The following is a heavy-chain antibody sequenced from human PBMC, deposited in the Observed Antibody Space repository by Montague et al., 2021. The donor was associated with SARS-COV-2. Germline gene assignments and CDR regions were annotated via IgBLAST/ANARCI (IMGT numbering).Heavy chain of an antibody. CDR1: GGSISSSGYY. Sequence: SETLSLTCTVSGGSISSSGYYWGWIRQPPGEGLEWIGSIYYSGXTXYXXXXKXRVTISVDTSKNQFSLKLSSVTAADTAVYYCARVGRQQLVRLSGMDVWGQGTTVTVSS. V-gene: IGHV4-39*07. J-gene: IGHJ6*02. CDR2: IYYSGXT. CDR3: ARVGRQQLVRLSGMDV. D-gene: IGHD6-13*01.